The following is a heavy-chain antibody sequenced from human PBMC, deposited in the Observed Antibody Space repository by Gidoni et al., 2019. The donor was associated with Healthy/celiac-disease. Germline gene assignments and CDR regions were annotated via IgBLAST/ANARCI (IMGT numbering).Heavy chain of an antibody. CDR3: ARDIAAAGFDY. CDR2: IFSNDEK. Sequence: QVTLKESGPVLVKPTETLTLTCTVTGFSLSNARIGVSWIRHPPGKALEWIAHIFSNDEKSYSTSLKSRLTISKDTSKSQVVLTMTNMDPVDTATYYCARDIAAAGFDYWGQGTLVTVSS. D-gene: IGHD6-13*01. V-gene: IGHV2-26*01. CDR1: GFSLSNARIG. J-gene: IGHJ4*02.